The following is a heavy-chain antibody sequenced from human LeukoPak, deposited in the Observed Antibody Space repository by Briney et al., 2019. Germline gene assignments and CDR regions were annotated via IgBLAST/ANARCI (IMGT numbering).Heavy chain of an antibody. D-gene: IGHD3-22*01. J-gene: IGHJ4*02. V-gene: IGHV3-33*01. CDR1: GFIFSSFG. CDR2: IWHDGSYK. CDR3: ARVGDYENSGSQPFDY. Sequence: RGSLRLSCAASGFIFSSFGMHWVRQAPGKGLEWVAVIWHDGSYKYYLDSVMGRFTISRDNAKNTLYLQMNNLRVEDTAVYYCARVGDYENSGSQPFDYWGQGTLVTVSS.